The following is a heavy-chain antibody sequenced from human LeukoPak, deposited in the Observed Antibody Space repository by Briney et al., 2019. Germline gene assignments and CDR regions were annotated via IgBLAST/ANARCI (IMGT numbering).Heavy chain of an antibody. V-gene: IGHV3-33*01. CDR3: AREGIVATLDY. D-gene: IGHD5-12*01. J-gene: IGHJ4*02. Sequence: PGGSLRLSCAASGFSFSNYGMHWVRQAPGKGLERVAVIWYDGVNKYYADSVKGRFTISRDMPKNTLYLQMNSLRAEDTAVYYCAREGIVATLDYWGQGTLVTVSS. CDR1: GFSFSNYG. CDR2: IWYDGVNK.